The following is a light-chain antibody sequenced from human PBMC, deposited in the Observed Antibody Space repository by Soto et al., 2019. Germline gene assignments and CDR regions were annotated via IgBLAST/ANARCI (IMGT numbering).Light chain of an antibody. V-gene: IGKV3-20*01. CDR2: GIS. CDR3: QQYGSSPLT. CDR1: QSVSSSY. J-gene: IGKJ5*01. Sequence: EIVLTQSPGTLSLSPGERATLSCRASQSVSSSYLAWYQQKPGQPPRLLMYGISRRATGIPDRFSGSGSGTDFTLTISRLEPEDFAVYYCQQYGSSPLTFGQGTRLEIK.